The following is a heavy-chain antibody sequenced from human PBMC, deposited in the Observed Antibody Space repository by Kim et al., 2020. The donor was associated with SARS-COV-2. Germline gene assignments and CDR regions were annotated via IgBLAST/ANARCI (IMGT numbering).Heavy chain of an antibody. D-gene: IGHD2-2*02. CDR2: ISGSGGST. CDR1: GFTFSSYA. V-gene: IGHV3-23*01. Sequence: GGSLRLSCAASGFTFSSYAMSWVRQAPGKGLEWVSAISGSGGSTYYADSVKGRFTISRDNSKNTLYLQMNSLRAEDTAVYYCAKDLSAGYCSSTSCYIDSDYYYGMDVWGQGTTVTVSS. CDR3: AKDLSAGYCSSTSCYIDSDYYYGMDV. J-gene: IGHJ6*02.